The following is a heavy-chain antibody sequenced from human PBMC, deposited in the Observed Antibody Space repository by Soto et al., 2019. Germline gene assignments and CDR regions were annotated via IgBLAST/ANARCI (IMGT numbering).Heavy chain of an antibody. CDR3: ARSSLPAARYYDNMDV. J-gene: IGHJ6*03. CDR2: IIPILGIA. V-gene: IGHV1-69*02. D-gene: IGHD2-2*01. CDR1: GGTFSSYT. Sequence: QVQLVQSGAEVKKPGSSVKVSCKASGGTFSSYTISWVRQAPGQGLEWMGRIIPILGIANYAQKFQGRVSITADKSTSTAYMELSSLRSEDTAVYYCARSSLPAARYYDNMDVWVKGTTVTVSS.